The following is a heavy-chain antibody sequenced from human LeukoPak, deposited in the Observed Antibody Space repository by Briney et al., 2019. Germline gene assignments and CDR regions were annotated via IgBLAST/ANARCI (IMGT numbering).Heavy chain of an antibody. J-gene: IGHJ4*02. D-gene: IGHD6-13*01. CDR2: MNPNSGNT. CDR1: GYTFTSYD. V-gene: IGHV1-8*03. CDR3: ARGHSSSWYSSMLPYPRLPIDY. Sequence: SVTVSCKASGYTFTSYDINWVRQATGQGLEWMGWMNPNSGNTGYTQKFQGRVTITRNTSVTPAYLYLSNLRSVDTAENDCARGHSSSWYSSMLPYPRLPIDYWGQGTLVTVSS.